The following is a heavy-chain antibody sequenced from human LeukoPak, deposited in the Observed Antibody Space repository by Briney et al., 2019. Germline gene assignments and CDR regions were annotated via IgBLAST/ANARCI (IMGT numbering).Heavy chain of an antibody. CDR1: GGSFSGYY. V-gene: IGHV4-34*01. D-gene: IGHD6-13*01. Sequence: SETLSLTCAVYGGSFSGYYWSWIRQPPGKGLEWIGEINHSGSTNYNPSLKSRVTISVDTSKNQFSLKLSSVTAADTAVYYCARAKAAADTQFGGMDVWGQGTTVTVSS. CDR3: ARAKAAADTQFGGMDV. CDR2: INHSGST. J-gene: IGHJ6*02.